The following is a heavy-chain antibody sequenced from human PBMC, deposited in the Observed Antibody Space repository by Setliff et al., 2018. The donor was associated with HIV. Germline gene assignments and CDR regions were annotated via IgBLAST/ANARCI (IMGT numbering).Heavy chain of an antibody. V-gene: IGHV1-69*05. Sequence: AASVKVSCKASGGTFSSYAISWVRQAPGQGLEWMGGIIPISGTVNYAQKFWGRVTITTHESTSTAYMELSSLRSEDTAVYYCARDFGGYCSSMSCPGLFDPWGQGTLVTV. D-gene: IGHD2-2*01. CDR2: IIPISGTV. J-gene: IGHJ5*02. CDR3: ARDFGGYCSSMSCPGLFDP. CDR1: GGTFSSYA.